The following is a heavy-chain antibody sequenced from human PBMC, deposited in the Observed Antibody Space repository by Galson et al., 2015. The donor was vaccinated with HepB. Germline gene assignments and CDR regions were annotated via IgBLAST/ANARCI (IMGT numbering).Heavy chain of an antibody. J-gene: IGHJ4*02. V-gene: IGHV3-30*04. CDR1: GFTFSSYA. CDR3: ARDARYSSSWSNGVLGY. D-gene: IGHD6-13*01. Sequence: SLRLSCAASGFTFSSYAMHWVRQAPGKGLEWVAVISCDGSNKYYADSMKGRFTISRDNSKNTLYLQMNSLRAEDTAVYYCARDARYSSSWSNGVLGYWGQGTLVTVSS. CDR2: ISCDGSNK.